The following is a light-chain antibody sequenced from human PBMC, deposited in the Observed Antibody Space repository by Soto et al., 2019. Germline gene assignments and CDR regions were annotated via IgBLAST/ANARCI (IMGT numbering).Light chain of an antibody. V-gene: IGLV2-14*01. Sequence: QSALDQPASVSGSPGQSITISCTGTSSDVGGYNYVSWYQQHPGKAPTLMIYDVSNRPSGVSNRFSGSKSGNTASLTISGLQAEDEADYYCSSYTISSTYVFGTGTKVTVL. CDR2: DVS. J-gene: IGLJ1*01. CDR1: SSDVGGYNY. CDR3: SSYTISSTYV.